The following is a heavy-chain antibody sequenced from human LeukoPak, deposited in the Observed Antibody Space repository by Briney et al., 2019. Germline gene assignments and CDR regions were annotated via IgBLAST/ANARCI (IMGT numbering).Heavy chain of an antibody. J-gene: IGHJ5*02. CDR2: IYHSGST. D-gene: IGHD6-19*01. V-gene: IGHV4-4*02. Sequence: SGTLSLTCAVSGGSISSSNWWSWVRQPPGKGLEWIGEIYHSGSTNYNPSLKSRVTISVDTSENQFSLKLSSVTAADTALYYCARGPHQYSSGWGFDPWGQGTLVTVSS. CDR3: ARGPHQYSSGWGFDP. CDR1: GGSISSSNW.